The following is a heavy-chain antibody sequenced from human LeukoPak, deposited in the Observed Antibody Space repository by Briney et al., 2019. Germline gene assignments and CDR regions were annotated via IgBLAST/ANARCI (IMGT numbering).Heavy chain of an antibody. CDR2: IYTRGST. CDR3: ARGRYCSADICSGGDAFDI. Sequence: SETLSLTCTVSGGSINNYYRSWIRQPAGKGLEWIGRIYTRGSTNYNPSLKSRVTMSVDTSKNQFSLKLSSVTAADTAVYYCARGRYCSADICSGGDAFDIWGQGTMVSVSS. V-gene: IGHV4-4*07. J-gene: IGHJ3*02. CDR1: GGSINNYY. D-gene: IGHD2-15*01.